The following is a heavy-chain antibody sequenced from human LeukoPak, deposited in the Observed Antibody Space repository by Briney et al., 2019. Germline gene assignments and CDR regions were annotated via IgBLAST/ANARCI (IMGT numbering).Heavy chain of an antibody. V-gene: IGHV3-23*01. CDR3: ARHFSTYSYGLDV. CDR1: GFTFSSYA. Sequence: PGGSLILSCAASGFTFSSYAMSWVRQAPGKGLEWVSAISGSGGSTYYADSVKGRFTISRDNSKNTLCLQMNSLRAEDTAVYYCARHFSTYSYGLDVWGQGTTVTVSS. J-gene: IGHJ6*02. D-gene: IGHD3-3*02. CDR2: ISGSGGST.